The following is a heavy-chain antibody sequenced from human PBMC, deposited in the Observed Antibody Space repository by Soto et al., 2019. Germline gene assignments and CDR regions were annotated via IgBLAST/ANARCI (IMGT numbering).Heavy chain of an antibody. CDR2: INHSGST. CDR3: ARGGEYSSSSRRHYYYGMDV. J-gene: IGHJ6*02. CDR1: GGSVSGYY. Sequence: SETLSLTCAVYGGSVSGYYWTWLRQPPWKWLEWIGEINHSGSTDYNPALKSRVTMSVDTSKNQFSLRVTSVTAADTAVYYCARGGEYSSSSRRHYYYGMDVWGQGTTVTVSS. V-gene: IGHV4-34*01. D-gene: IGHD6-6*01.